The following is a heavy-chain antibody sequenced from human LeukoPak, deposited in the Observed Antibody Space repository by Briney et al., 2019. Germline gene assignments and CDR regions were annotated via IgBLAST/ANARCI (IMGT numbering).Heavy chain of an antibody. D-gene: IGHD6-19*01. CDR2: IYSGGST. Sequence: PGGSLRLSCAASGFTVSSNYMSWVRQAPGKGLEWVSVIYSGGSTYYADSVKGRFSISRDNSKNTLYLQMNSLRAEDTAVYYCARDPSNGWYYFDYWGQGTLVTVSS. CDR3: ARDPSNGWYYFDY. V-gene: IGHV3-66*01. CDR1: GFTVSSNY. J-gene: IGHJ4*02.